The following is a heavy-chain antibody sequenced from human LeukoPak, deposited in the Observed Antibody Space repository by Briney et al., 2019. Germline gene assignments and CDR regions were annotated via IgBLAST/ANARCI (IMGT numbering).Heavy chain of an antibody. V-gene: IGHV3-7*01. CDR2: IKQGGSEK. CDR1: GFTFSSYW. Sequence: GGSLRLSCAASGFTFSSYWMSWVRQAPGKGLEWVANIKQGGSEKYYVDSVKGRFSISRDNAKNSLYLQMNSLRAEDTAVYYCARDGPYCGGDCDADAFDIWGQGTMVTVSS. CDR3: ARDGPYCGGDCDADAFDI. J-gene: IGHJ3*02. D-gene: IGHD2-21*02.